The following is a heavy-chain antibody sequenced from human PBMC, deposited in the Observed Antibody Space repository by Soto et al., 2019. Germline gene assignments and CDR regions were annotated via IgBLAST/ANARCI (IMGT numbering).Heavy chain of an antibody. J-gene: IGHJ4*02. D-gene: IGHD2-2*01. CDR1: GGSISSYY. CDR3: ARACSSNSCYDVFDY. V-gene: IGHV4-59*12. CDR2: IYYSGST. Sequence: KPSETLSLTCTVSGGSISSYYWSWIRQPPGKGLEWIGYIYYSGSTNYNPSLKSRVTISVDTSKNQFSLKLSSVTAADTAVYYCARACSSNSCYDVFDYWGQGTLVTVSS.